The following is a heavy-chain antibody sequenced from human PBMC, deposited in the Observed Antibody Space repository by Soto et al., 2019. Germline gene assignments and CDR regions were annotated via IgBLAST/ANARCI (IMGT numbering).Heavy chain of an antibody. CDR1: GFTFSSYA. Sequence: GGSLRLSCAASGFTFSSYAMHWVRQAPGKGLEYVSAISSNGGSTYYANTVKGRFTISRDNSKNTLYLQMGSLRAEDMAVYYCARTPPEAAAGTGYFDYWGQGTLVTVSS. CDR3: ARTPPEAAAGTGYFDY. D-gene: IGHD6-13*01. J-gene: IGHJ4*02. CDR2: ISSNGGST. V-gene: IGHV3-64*01.